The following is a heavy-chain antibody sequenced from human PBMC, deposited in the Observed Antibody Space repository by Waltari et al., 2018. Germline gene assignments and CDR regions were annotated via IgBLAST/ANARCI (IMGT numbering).Heavy chain of an antibody. J-gene: IGHJ5*02. CDR3: ANNQPEYSKPRGTYWFDP. V-gene: IGHV1-3*01. CDR2: INAGNGNT. Sequence: QVQLVQSGAEVKKPGASVKVSCKASGYSFTSYAMHWVRQAPGQRLEWMGWINAGNGNTKYSQKFQGRVTITRDTSASTAYMELSSLRSEDTAVYYCANNQPEYSKPRGTYWFDPWGQGTLVTVSS. D-gene: IGHD3-16*01. CDR1: GYSFTSYA.